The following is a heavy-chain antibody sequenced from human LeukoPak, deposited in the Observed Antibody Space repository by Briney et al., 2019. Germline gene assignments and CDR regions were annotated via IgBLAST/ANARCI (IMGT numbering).Heavy chain of an antibody. Sequence: PSETLSLTCTVSGGSISSYYWGWIRQPPGKGLEWIGSIYYSGSTYYNPSLKSRVTMSVDTSKNQFSLKLTSVTAADTAVYYCASYDSSGHDAFDIWGQGTMVTVSS. D-gene: IGHD3-22*01. CDR1: GGSISSYY. J-gene: IGHJ3*02. V-gene: IGHV4-39*07. CDR3: ASYDSSGHDAFDI. CDR2: IYYSGST.